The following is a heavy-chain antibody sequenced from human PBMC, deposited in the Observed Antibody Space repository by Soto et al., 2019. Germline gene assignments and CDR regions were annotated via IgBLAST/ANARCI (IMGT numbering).Heavy chain of an antibody. CDR1: GFTFDDYA. D-gene: IGHD1-26*01. Sequence: LRLSCAASGFTFDDYAMHWVRQAPGKGLEWVSGISWNSGSIGYADSVKGRFTISRDNAKNSLYLQMNSLRAEDTALYYCAKDKEPYIVGASNWFDPWGQGTLVTVSS. V-gene: IGHV3-9*01. CDR3: AKDKEPYIVGASNWFDP. J-gene: IGHJ5*02. CDR2: ISWNSGSI.